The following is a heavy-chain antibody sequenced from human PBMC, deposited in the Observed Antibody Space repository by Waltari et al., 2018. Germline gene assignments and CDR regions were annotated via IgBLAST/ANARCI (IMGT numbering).Heavy chain of an antibody. CDR2: IYSGGST. D-gene: IGHD6-13*01. Sequence: EVQLVESGGGLIQPGGSLRLSCAASGFTVRSNYMSWVRPAPGKGLEWVSVIYSGGSTYYADSVKGRFTISRDNSKNTLYLQMNSLRAEDTAVYYCARGGIAAAGTWDYFDYWGQGTLVTVSS. V-gene: IGHV3-53*01. CDR1: GFTVRSNY. J-gene: IGHJ4*02. CDR3: ARGGIAAAGTWDYFDY.